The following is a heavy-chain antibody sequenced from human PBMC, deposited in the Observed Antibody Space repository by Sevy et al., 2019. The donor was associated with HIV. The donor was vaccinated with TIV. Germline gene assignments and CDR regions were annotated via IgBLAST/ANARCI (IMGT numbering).Heavy chain of an antibody. Sequence: GGSLRLSCAASGFTFSGSSMHWVRQASGKGLKWVGRIRNKANNYATAYTASVKGRFTISRDDSKNTAYLQMNSLKTEDTAVYYCTARGYSYEMRPYYFDYWGQGTLVTVSS. D-gene: IGHD5-18*01. CDR2: IRNKANNYAT. CDR3: TARGYSYEMRPYYFDY. CDR1: GFTFSGSS. V-gene: IGHV3-73*01. J-gene: IGHJ4*02.